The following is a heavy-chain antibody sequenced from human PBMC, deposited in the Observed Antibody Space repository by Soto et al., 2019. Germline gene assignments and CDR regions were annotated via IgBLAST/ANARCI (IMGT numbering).Heavy chain of an antibody. CDR3: ARGHHPSYYYDSSGYYFGY. D-gene: IGHD3-22*01. Sequence: GGSLRLSCAASGFTFSNYDMTWVRQAPGKGLDWVSVISGSGSSTFYSDSVKGRFTISRDNSKNTLYLQMNSLRAEDTAVYYCARGHHPSYYYDSSGYYFGYWGQGTLVTVAS. J-gene: IGHJ4*02. CDR2: ISGSGSST. CDR1: GFTFSNYD. V-gene: IGHV3-23*01.